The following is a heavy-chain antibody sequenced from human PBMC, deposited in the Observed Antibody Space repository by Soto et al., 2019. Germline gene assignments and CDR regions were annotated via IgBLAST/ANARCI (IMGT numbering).Heavy chain of an antibody. CDR1: GFSVSSNY. V-gene: IGHV3-66*01. J-gene: IGHJ1*01. CDR2: IYSGGGT. Sequence: PGGSLRLSCAASGFSVSSNYMSWVRQAPGKGLEWVSVIYSGGGTYYADSVKGRFTISRDNSKNTLYLQMNSLRAEDTAVYYCARDLVGATTEYFQYWGQGTLVTVSS. CDR3: ARDLVGATTEYFQY. D-gene: IGHD1-26*01.